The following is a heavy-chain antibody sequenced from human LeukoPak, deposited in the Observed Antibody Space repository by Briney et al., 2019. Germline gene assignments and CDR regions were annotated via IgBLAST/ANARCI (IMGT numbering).Heavy chain of an antibody. CDR3: VREGLYCTNGVCFRAAFDY. J-gene: IGHJ4*02. CDR2: INGRGDST. D-gene: IGHD2-8*01. Sequence: GGSLRLSCTTSGFTFSNYAMSWVRQAPGKGLEWVSGINGRGDSTVYADAVKGRFTISRDNAKDTLYLQMNSLRAEETAVYYCVREGLYCTNGVCFRAAFDYWGQGALVTVSS. CDR1: GFTFSNYA. V-gene: IGHV3-23*01.